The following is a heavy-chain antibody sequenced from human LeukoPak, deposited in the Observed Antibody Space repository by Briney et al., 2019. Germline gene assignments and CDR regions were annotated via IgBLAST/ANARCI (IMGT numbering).Heavy chain of an antibody. D-gene: IGHD5-18*01. Sequence: GGSLRLSCAASGFTFSSYAMHWVRQAPGKGLEWVAVISYDGSNKYYADSVKGRFTISRDNSKNTLYLQVNSLRAEDTAVYYCAKTLAEDTAMAYFDYWGQGTLVTVSS. CDR3: AKTLAEDTAMAYFDY. V-gene: IGHV3-30*04. CDR1: GFTFSSYA. CDR2: ISYDGSNK. J-gene: IGHJ4*02.